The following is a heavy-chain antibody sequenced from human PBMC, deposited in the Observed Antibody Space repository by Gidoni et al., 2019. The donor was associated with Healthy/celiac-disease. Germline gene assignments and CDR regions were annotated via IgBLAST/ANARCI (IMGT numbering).Heavy chain of an antibody. D-gene: IGHD3-3*01. V-gene: IGHV3-23*01. CDR3: AKGDTIFGVVIGAFDI. CDR1: GFTFSSYA. CDR2: ISGSGGST. Sequence: EVQLLESGGGLVQPGGSLRLSCAASGFTFSSYAMSWVRQAPGKGLEWVSAISGSGGSTYYADSVKGRFTISRDNSKNTLYLQMNSLRAEDTAVYYCAKGDTIFGVVIGAFDIWGQGTMVTVSS. J-gene: IGHJ3*02.